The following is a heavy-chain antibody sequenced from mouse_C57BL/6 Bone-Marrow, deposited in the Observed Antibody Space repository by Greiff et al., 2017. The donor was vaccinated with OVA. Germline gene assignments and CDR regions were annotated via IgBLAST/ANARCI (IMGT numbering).Heavy chain of an antibody. CDR1: GFTFSSYA. CDR2: ISAGGSYT. CDR3: ARGVSYAMDY. J-gene: IGHJ4*01. Sequence: EVNVVESGGGLVKPGGSLKLSCAASGFTFSSYAMSWVRQTPEQRLEWVATISAGGSYTYYPDNVKGRFTISRDNAKNSLYLQMSHLKSEDTAMYYCARGVSYAMDYWGQGTSVTVSS. V-gene: IGHV5-4*03.